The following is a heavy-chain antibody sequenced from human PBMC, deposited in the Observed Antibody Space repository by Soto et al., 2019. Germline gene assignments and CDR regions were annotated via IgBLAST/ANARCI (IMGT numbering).Heavy chain of an antibody. V-gene: IGHV3-23*01. D-gene: IGHD2-2*01. J-gene: IGHJ5*02. CDR2: ISGSGGST. CDR3: AKDPARVVVPAAIAWFDP. CDR1: GFTFSSYA. Sequence: PGGSLRLSCAASGFTFSSYAMSWVRQAPGKGLEWVSAISGSGGSTYYADSVKGRLTISRDNSKNTLYLQMNSLRAEDTAVYYCAKDPARVVVPAAIAWFDPWGQGTLVTVSS.